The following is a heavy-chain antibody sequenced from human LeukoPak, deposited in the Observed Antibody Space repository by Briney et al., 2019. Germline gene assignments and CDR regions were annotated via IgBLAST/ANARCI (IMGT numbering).Heavy chain of an antibody. CDR3: AILNHPDGRVY. J-gene: IGHJ4*02. CDR1: GYTFTTSW. CDR2: IYAGNSDT. V-gene: IGHV5-51*01. Sequence: GESLRISCQGFGYTFTTSWIGWVRQLPGKGLEWMAIIYAGNSDTKYSPSFQGQVSTSTDRSISTAYLQWSSLQASDTAIYFCAILNHPDGRVYWGQGTLVTVSS. D-gene: IGHD5-24*01.